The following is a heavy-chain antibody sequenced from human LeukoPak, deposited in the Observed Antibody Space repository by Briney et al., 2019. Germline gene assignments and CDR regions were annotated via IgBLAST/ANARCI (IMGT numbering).Heavy chain of an antibody. CDR3: ARGDGNYFDY. V-gene: IGHV3-30*04. CDR2: ISYDGTNR. J-gene: IGHJ4*02. Sequence: TGGSLRLSCAASGFTFNFYAIHWVRRAPGKGLEWVTVISYDGTNRHYADSVKGRFTISRDNSNNTVYLQVNGLRPEDTALYFCARGDGNYFDYWGQGTPVTVSS. D-gene: IGHD5-24*01. CDR1: GFTFNFYA.